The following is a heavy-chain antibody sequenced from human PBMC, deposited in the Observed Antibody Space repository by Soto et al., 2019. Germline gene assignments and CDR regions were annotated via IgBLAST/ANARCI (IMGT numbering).Heavy chain of an antibody. D-gene: IGHD6-13*01. CDR2: INHSGST. Sequence: QVQLQQWGAGLLKPSETLSLTCAVYGGSFSGYYWSWIRQPPGKGLEWIGEINHSGSTNYNSSLKSRVTISVDTSKNQFSLKLSSVTAADTAVYYCARASDNEKMAAPGWVGGMDVWGQGTTVTVSS. V-gene: IGHV4-34*01. CDR1: GGSFSGYY. J-gene: IGHJ6*02. CDR3: ARASDNEKMAAPGWVGGMDV.